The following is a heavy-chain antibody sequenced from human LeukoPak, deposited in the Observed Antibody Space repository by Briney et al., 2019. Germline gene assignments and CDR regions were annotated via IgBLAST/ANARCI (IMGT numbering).Heavy chain of an antibody. CDR3: ARGDKAVAFDWFDP. CDR2: ISYDGSTQ. J-gene: IGHJ5*02. Sequence: GGSLRPSCTASGFTFSSYAMHWVRQAPVKGLEWVAVISYDGSTQFYADSVKGRFTISRDNSKNTLDLQMNSLRTDDTAVYFCARGDKAVAFDWFDPWGQGTLVSVSS. V-gene: IGHV3-30-3*01. CDR1: GFTFSSYA. D-gene: IGHD6-19*01.